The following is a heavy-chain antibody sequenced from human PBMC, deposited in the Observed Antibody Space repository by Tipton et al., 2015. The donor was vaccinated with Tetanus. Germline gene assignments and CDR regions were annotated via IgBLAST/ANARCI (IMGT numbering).Heavy chain of an antibody. CDR1: GFTFNTYS. V-gene: IGHV3-21*01. J-gene: IGHJ3*01. CDR2: IGSSSSYI. D-gene: IGHD3-10*01. Sequence: GSLRLSCAASGFTFNTYSMNWVRQTPGKGLEWVSCIGSSSSYIFYADSVKGRFTISRDNAKNSMYLQMNSLRAEDTAVYYCARMGMVRGVNDAFDLWGQGTSVTVSS. CDR3: ARMGMVRGVNDAFDL.